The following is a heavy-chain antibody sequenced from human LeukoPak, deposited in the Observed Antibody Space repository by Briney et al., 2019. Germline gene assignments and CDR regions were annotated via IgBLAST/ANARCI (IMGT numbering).Heavy chain of an antibody. CDR1: GYTFTSYG. J-gene: IGHJ3*02. Sequence: ASVKVSYKASGYTFTSYGISWVRQAPGQGLEWMGWISAYNGNTNYAQKLQGRVTMTTDTSTSTAYMELRSLRSDDTAVYYCALLGPEDSSWYGGAFDIWGQGTMVTVSS. D-gene: IGHD6-13*01. CDR3: ALLGPEDSSWYGGAFDI. CDR2: ISAYNGNT. V-gene: IGHV1-18*01.